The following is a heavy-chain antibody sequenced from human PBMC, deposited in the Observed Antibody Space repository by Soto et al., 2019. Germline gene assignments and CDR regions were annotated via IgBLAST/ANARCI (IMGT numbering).Heavy chain of an antibody. J-gene: IGHJ6*02. CDR2: ISAYNGNT. CDR1: GYTFTSYG. Sequence: ASVKVSCKASGYTFTSYGISWVRQAPGQGLEWMGWISAYNGNTNYAQKLQGRVTMTTDTSTSTAYMELRSLRSDDTAAYYCARDLTTAASYYYYGMDVWGQGTTVTVSS. V-gene: IGHV1-18*01. D-gene: IGHD6-13*01. CDR3: ARDLTTAASYYYYGMDV.